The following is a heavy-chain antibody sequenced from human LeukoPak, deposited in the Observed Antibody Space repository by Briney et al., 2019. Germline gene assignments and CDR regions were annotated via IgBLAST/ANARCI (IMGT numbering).Heavy chain of an antibody. J-gene: IGHJ3*02. D-gene: IGHD3-10*01. CDR3: ARGGSGISNAFDI. CDR1: GFTVSSNY. V-gene: IGHV3-53*01. Sequence: PGGSLRFSCAASGFTVSSNYMSWVRQAPGKGLEWVSVIYSGGSTYYADSVKGRFTISRGNSKNTLYLQMNSLRAEDTAVYYCARGGSGISNAFDIWGQGTMVTVSS. CDR2: IYSGGST.